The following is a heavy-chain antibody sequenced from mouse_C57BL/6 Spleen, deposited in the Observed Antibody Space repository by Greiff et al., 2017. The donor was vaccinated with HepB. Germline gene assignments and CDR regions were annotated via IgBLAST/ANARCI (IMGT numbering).Heavy chain of an antibody. D-gene: IGHD2-3*01. V-gene: IGHV1-61*01. J-gene: IGHJ3*01. Sequence: VQLQQPGAELVRPGSSVKLSCKASGYTFTSYWMDWVKQRPGQGLEWIGNIYPSDSETHYNQKFKDKATLTVDKSSSTAYMQLSSLTSEDSAVYYCARLDDGYYEGAYWGQVTLVTVSA. CDR1: GYTFTSYW. CDR3: ARLDDGYYEGAY. CDR2: IYPSDSET.